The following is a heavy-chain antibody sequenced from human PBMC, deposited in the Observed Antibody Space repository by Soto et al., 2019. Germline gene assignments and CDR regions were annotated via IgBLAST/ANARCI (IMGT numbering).Heavy chain of an antibody. V-gene: IGHV4-30-2*01. Sequence: SETLSLTCAVSGGSISSGGYSWSWIRQPPGKGLEWIGYIYHSGSTYYNPSLESRVTISVDRSKNQFSLKLGSVTAADTAVYYCARVKIVVGVYYFDYWGQGTLVTVSS. CDR1: GGSISSGGYS. CDR3: ARVKIVVGVYYFDY. J-gene: IGHJ4*02. D-gene: IGHD3-22*01. CDR2: IYHSGST.